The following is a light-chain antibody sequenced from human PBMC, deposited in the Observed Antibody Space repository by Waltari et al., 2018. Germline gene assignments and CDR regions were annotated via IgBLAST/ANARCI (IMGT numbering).Light chain of an antibody. CDR2: GAS. CDR3: QQYNTWPAGT. J-gene: IGKJ2*02. CDR1: QYISNN. Sequence: EVVLTQSPAALSVPPGERAPPSCRSSQYISNNLAWYQHKPGQPPKILISGASTRATGVPARFSGSRSVTELSVTISSLQSEDSAINYCQQYNTWPAGTFGQGTKLEIK. V-gene: IGKV3-15*01.